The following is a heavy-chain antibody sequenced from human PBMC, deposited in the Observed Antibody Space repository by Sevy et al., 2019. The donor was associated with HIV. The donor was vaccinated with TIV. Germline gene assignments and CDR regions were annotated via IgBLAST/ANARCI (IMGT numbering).Heavy chain of an antibody. D-gene: IGHD5-18*01. V-gene: IGHV3-23*01. J-gene: IGHJ4*02. Sequence: GGSLRLSCAASGFTFSSYAMSWVRQAPGKGLEWVSAISGSGGSTYYADSVKGRFTISRDNSKNTLYLQMNSLRAEDTAVYYCANAGGCSYGSTPFDYWGQGTLVTVSS. CDR1: GFTFSSYA. CDR2: ISGSGGST. CDR3: ANAGGCSYGSTPFDY.